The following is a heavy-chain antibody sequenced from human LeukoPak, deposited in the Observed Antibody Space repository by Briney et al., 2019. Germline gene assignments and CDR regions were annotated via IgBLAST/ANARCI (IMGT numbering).Heavy chain of an antibody. CDR3: ARSLRLVINLDPL. Sequence: GGSLRLSCAASGFSFSSYWMNWVRQAPGKGLEWVSSISSSSSYIYYADSVKGRFTISRDNAKNSLYLQMNSLRAEDTAVYYCARSLRLVINLDPLWGQGTLVTVSS. V-gene: IGHV3-21*01. CDR1: GFSFSSYW. CDR2: ISSSSSYI. D-gene: IGHD3-9*01. J-gene: IGHJ4*02.